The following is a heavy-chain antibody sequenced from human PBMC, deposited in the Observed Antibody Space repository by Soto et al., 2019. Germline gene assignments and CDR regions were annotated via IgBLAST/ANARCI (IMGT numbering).Heavy chain of an antibody. J-gene: IGHJ5*02. D-gene: IGHD2-8*01. Sequence: QVQLQESGPGLVKPSQTLSLTCTVSGGSISSGGYYWSWIRQHPGKGLEWIGYIYYSGSTYYNPSLKSRVTISVDTSKNQFSLKLSSVTAADTAVYSCARVYCTNGVCIWVGWFDPWGQGTLVTVSS. V-gene: IGHV4-31*03. CDR2: IYYSGST. CDR3: ARVYCTNGVCIWVGWFDP. CDR1: GGSISSGGYY.